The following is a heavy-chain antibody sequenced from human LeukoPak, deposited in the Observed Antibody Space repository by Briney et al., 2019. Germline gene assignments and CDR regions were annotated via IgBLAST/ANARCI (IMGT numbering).Heavy chain of an antibody. CDR2: INPNSGGT. D-gene: IGHD4-17*01. Sequence: ASVKVSCKASGYTFTGYYMHWVRQAPGQGLEWMGWINPNSGGTNYAQKFQGRVIMTRDTSISTAYMELSRLRSDDTAVYYCATLYGDYVRSDYWSQGTLVTVSS. CDR1: GYTFTGYY. V-gene: IGHV1-2*02. J-gene: IGHJ4*02. CDR3: ATLYGDYVRSDY.